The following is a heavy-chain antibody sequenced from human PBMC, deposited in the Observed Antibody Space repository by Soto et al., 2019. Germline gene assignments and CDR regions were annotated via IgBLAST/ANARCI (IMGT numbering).Heavy chain of an antibody. CDR1: GFTFSSYG. V-gene: IGHV3-33*01. J-gene: IGHJ4*02. CDR2: IWYDGSNK. D-gene: IGHD3-16*01. Sequence: QVQLVESGGGVVQPGRSLRLSCAASGFTFSSYGMHWVRQAPGKGLEWVAVIWYDGSNKYYADSVKGRFTISRDNSKKTLYLQMNSLRAEDTAVYYCTSTLVPLSMGEYYFDYWGQGTLVTVSS. CDR3: TSTLVPLSMGEYYFDY.